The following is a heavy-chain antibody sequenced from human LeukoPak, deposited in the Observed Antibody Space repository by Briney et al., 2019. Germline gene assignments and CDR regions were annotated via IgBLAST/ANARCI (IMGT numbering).Heavy chain of an antibody. D-gene: IGHD2-15*01. CDR2: IYHSGST. J-gene: IGHJ5*02. V-gene: IGHV4-38-2*02. CDR1: GYSISSGYY. CDR3: ARDQAYCSGGSCYLVWFHP. Sequence: SETLSLTCTVSGYSISSGYYWGWIRQPPGKGLEWIGSIYHSGSTYYNPSLKSRVTISVGTSKNQFSLKLSSVTAADTAVYYCARDQAYCSGGSCYLVWFHPWGQGTLVTVSS.